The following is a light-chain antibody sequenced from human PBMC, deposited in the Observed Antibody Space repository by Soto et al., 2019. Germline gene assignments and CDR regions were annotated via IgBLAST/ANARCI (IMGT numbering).Light chain of an antibody. CDR2: GAS. Sequence: EIVLTQSPGTLSLSPGERATLSCRASQSVSSSYLAWYQQKPGQAPRLLIYGASSRATGIPDRFSGSGSGTASTLTISRLEPEDFAVYYWQQYGSSSLTFGQGTRRE. CDR3: QQYGSSSLT. V-gene: IGKV3-20*01. J-gene: IGKJ5*01. CDR1: QSVSSSY.